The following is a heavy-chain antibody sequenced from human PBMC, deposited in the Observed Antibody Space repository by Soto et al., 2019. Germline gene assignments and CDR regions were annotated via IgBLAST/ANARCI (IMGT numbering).Heavy chain of an antibody. J-gene: IGHJ4*02. Sequence: GESLKIFCKGSGYSFTNYWISWVRQMPGKGLEWMGRIDPSDSYSNYSPSFQGHVTISADKSISTAYLQWSSLKASDTAMYYCAREFSVTWDYWGQGTLVTVSS. V-gene: IGHV5-10-1*01. D-gene: IGHD1-26*01. CDR3: AREFSVTWDY. CDR2: IDPSDSYS. CDR1: GYSFTNYW.